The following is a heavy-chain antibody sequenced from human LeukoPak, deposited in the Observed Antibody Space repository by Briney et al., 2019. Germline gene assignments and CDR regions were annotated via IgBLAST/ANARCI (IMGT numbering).Heavy chain of an antibody. CDR2: IIPIFGTA. Sequence: ASVEVSCKASGYTFTSYDINWVRQATGQGLEWMGGIIPIFGTANYAQKFQGRVTITADKSTSTAYMELSSLRSEDTAVYYCARVRSVAAAEGNYMDVWGKGTTVTVSS. CDR1: GYTFTSYD. CDR3: ARVRSVAAAEGNYMDV. D-gene: IGHD6-13*01. V-gene: IGHV1-69*06. J-gene: IGHJ6*03.